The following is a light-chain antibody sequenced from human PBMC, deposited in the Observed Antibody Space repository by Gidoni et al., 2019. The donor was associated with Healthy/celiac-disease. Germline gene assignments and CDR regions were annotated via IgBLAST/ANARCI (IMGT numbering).Light chain of an antibody. CDR1: QGISSY. J-gene: IGKJ2*01. Sequence: IQLTQSPSSLSASVGDRVTITCRASQGISSYLAWYQQKPGKAPKLLIYAASTLQSGVPSRFSGSGSGTDFTLTISSLQPEDCATYRDTFGQGTKLEIK. V-gene: IGKV1-9*01. CDR2: AAS. CDR3: T.